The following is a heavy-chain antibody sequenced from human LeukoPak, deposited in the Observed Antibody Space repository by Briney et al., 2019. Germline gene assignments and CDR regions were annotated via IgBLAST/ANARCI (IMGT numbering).Heavy chain of an antibody. V-gene: IGHV4-61*02. CDR1: GGSISSGSYF. Sequence: SETLSLTCTVSGGSISSGSYFWSWIRQPAGKGLEWIGRIYTSGSTNYNPSLKSRVTISVDTSKNQFSLKLSSVTAADTAVYYCARGFWVTGSNWFDPWGQGTLVTVSS. D-gene: IGHD2-21*02. CDR2: IYTSGST. J-gene: IGHJ5*02. CDR3: ARGFWVTGSNWFDP.